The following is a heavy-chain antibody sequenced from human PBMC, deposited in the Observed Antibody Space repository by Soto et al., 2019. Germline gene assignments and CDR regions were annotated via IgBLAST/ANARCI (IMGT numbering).Heavy chain of an antibody. J-gene: IGHJ4*02. CDR1: GGSISTYD. CDR3: ARVVAATSHYFDY. CDR2: IYYSGST. Sequence: SETLSLTCTVSGGSISTYDWSWIRQSPGKGLEWIGCIYYSGSTNYNPSLKSRVTISVDTSKNQFSLKLSSVTAADTAVYYCARVVAATSHYFDYWGQGALVTVSA. V-gene: IGHV4-59*01. D-gene: IGHD2-15*01.